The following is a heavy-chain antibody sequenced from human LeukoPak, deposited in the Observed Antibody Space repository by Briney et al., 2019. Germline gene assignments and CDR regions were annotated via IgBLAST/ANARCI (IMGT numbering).Heavy chain of an antibody. V-gene: IGHV1-69*13. CDR3: ARGSGETGGYYYVY. J-gene: IGHJ4*02. D-gene: IGHD3-22*01. CDR1: GGSFSRYA. CDR2: IIPIFGTA. Sequence: SVKVSCKASGGSFSRYAISWVRQAPGQGLEWMGGIIPIFGTANYAQKFQGRVTITADESMRAAYMELRTLRSEDTAIYYCARGSGETGGYYYVYWGRGTPVTVSS.